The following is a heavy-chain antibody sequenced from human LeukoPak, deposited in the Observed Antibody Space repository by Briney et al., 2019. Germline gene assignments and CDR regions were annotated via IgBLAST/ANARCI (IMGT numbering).Heavy chain of an antibody. Sequence: SVKVSCKAPGGTFSSYAISWVRQAPGQGLEWMGGIIPIFGTANYAQKFQGRVTITTDESTSTAYMELSSLRSEDTAVYYCARGKYYDFWSGYSYYFDYWGQGTLVTVSS. CDR1: GGTFSSYA. J-gene: IGHJ4*02. CDR2: IIPIFGTA. V-gene: IGHV1-69*05. D-gene: IGHD3-3*01. CDR3: ARGKYYDFWSGYSYYFDY.